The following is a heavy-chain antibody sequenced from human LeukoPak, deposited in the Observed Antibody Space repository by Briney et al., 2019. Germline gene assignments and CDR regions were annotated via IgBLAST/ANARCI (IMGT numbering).Heavy chain of an antibody. CDR2: IRTKTNGATA. V-gene: IGHV3-49*03. D-gene: IGHD2-15*01. J-gene: IGHJ4*02. CDR3: ARLIVVVVAASSYFDS. Sequence: GGSLRLSCTASGFTFGEDAMSWLRQAPGKGLEWLGFIRTKTNGATAEYAASVKGRFSISRDDSKSIAYLQMNSLKTEDTAVYYCARLIVVVVAASSYFDSWGQGTRVTVSS. CDR1: GFTFGEDA.